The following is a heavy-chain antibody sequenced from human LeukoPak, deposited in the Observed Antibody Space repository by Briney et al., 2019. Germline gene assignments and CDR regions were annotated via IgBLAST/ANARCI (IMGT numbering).Heavy chain of an antibody. CDR1: GFTVSSNY. CDR2: IYSGGST. CDR3: AREFGRYSYGYDVY. Sequence: GGSLRLSCAASGFTVSSNYMSWVRQAPGKGLEWVSVIYSGGSTYYADSVKGRFTISRDNSKDTLYLQMNSLRAEDTAVYYCAREFGRYSYGYDVYWGQGTLVTVSS. J-gene: IGHJ4*02. D-gene: IGHD5-18*01. V-gene: IGHV3-66*01.